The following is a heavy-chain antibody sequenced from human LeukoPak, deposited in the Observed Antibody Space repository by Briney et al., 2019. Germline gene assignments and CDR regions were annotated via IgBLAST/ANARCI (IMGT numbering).Heavy chain of an antibody. CDR2: INPNSGGT. CDR1: GYTFTSYY. J-gene: IGHJ5*02. Sequence: ASVKVSCKASGYTFTSYYMHWVRQAPGQGLEWMGWINPNSGGTNYAQKFQGRVTMTRDTSISTAYMELSRLRSDDTAVYYCARDIAVAGSCWFDPWGQGTLVTVSS. CDR3: ARDIAVAGSCWFDP. D-gene: IGHD6-19*01. V-gene: IGHV1-2*02.